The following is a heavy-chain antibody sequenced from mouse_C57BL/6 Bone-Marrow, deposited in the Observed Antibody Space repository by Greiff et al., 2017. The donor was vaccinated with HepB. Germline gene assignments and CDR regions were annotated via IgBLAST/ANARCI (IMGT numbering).Heavy chain of an antibody. V-gene: IGHV2-2*01. CDR1: GFSLTSYG. CDR2: IWSGGST. J-gene: IGHJ2*01. CDR3: ARPPTPGYFDY. D-gene: IGHD4-1*02. Sequence: VQLQQSGPGLVQPSQSLSITCTVSGFSLTSYGVHWVRQSPGKGLEWLGVIWSGGSTDYNAAFISRLSISKDNSKSQVFCKMNSLQADDTAIYYCARPPTPGYFDYWGQGTTLTVSS.